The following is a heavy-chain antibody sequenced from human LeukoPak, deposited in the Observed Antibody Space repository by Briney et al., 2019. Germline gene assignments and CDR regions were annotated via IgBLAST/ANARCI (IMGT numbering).Heavy chain of an antibody. V-gene: IGHV3-9*03. J-gene: IGHJ6*03. CDR2: ISWNSGSI. D-gene: IGHD6-13*01. CDR3: AKSAAAAYYYYYMDV. Sequence: GRSLRLSCAASGFTFDDYAMHWVRQAPGKGLEWVSGISWNSGSIVYADSAKGRFTISRDNAKNSLYLQMNSLRAEDMALYYCAKSAAAAYYYYYMDVWGKGTTVTVSS. CDR1: GFTFDDYA.